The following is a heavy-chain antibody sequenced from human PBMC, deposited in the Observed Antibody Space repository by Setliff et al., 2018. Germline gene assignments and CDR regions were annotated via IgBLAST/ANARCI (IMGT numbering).Heavy chain of an antibody. V-gene: IGHV3-11*04. J-gene: IGHJ4*02. D-gene: IGHD5-18*01. CDR1: GFTFSDYY. CDR3: ARVSRSYGLPLDY. Sequence: GGSLRLFCAASGFTFSDYYMSWIRQAPGKGLEWVSYISSSGSTIYYADSVKGRFTISRDNAKNSLYLQMNSLRAEDTAVYYCARVSRSYGLPLDYWGQGTLVTVSS. CDR2: ISSSGSTI.